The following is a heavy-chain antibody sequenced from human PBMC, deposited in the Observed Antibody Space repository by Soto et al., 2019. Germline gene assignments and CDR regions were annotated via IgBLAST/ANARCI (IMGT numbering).Heavy chain of an antibody. CDR3: ARSYQPYYDFWSGRKNNWFDP. Sequence: GGSQRLSCGASEFPYRPYPMSRIHQAPEKGQEWVSAISHGGGHTYYADSVKGRFTISRDNSKNTLYLQMNGLRAEDTGIYYCARSYQPYYDFWSGRKNNWFDPWGQGTLVTVSS. CDR2: ISHGGGHT. V-gene: IGHV3-23*01. D-gene: IGHD3-3*01. J-gene: IGHJ5*02. CDR1: EFPYRPYP.